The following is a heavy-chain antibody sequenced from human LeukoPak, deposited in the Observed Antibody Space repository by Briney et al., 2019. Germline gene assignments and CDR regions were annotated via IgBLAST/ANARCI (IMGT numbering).Heavy chain of an antibody. CDR1: GFTFSTYG. CDR2: IQYDGNTK. Sequence: PGGPLRLSCAASGFTFSTYGIHWVRQAPGKGLEWVAFIQYDGNTKFYADSVKGRFAISRDNSKNTVYLQMNSLRPEDTAVYYRAKEVQLLPFDYWGQGTLVTVSS. V-gene: IGHV3-30*02. CDR3: AKEVQLLPFDY. D-gene: IGHD6-6*01. J-gene: IGHJ4*02.